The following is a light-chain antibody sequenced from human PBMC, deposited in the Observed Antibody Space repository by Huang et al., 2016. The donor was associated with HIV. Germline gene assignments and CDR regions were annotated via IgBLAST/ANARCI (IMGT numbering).Light chain of an antibody. CDR1: QGLANY. Sequence: DIQLTQSPSAMSASVGDRVSITCRASQGLANYLAWFQQKPGGAPKRLIYAASSLQSGVPSRFSGSGSGTEFTLTISRLQPEEFATYYCLQHHGYPRTFGQGTKV. CDR2: AAS. CDR3: LQHHGYPRT. V-gene: IGKV1-17*03. J-gene: IGKJ1*01.